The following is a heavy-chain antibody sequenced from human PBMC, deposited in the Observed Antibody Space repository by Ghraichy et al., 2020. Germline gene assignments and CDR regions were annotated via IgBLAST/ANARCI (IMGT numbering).Heavy chain of an antibody. CDR1: GGSIASHA. CDR2: VYNGGSA. D-gene: IGHD7-27*01. J-gene: IGHJ2*01. V-gene: IGHV4-59*08. CDR3: AGRSGDNYYFDL. Sequence: SETLSLTCTVSGGSIASHAWGWIRLPPGKRLECLGYVYNGGSAYNTPLNSRVTMSIDTSKNQFSLSLTSVTAADAAVYYCAGRSGDNYYFDLWGRGTLVTVSS.